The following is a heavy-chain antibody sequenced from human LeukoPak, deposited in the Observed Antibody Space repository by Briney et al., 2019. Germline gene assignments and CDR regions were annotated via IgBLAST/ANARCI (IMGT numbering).Heavy chain of an antibody. CDR2: ISSSGSTT. CDR1: GFTFSSYE. V-gene: IGHV3-48*03. Sequence: GGSLRLSCAASGFTFSSYEMNWVRQAPGKGLEWVSYISSSGSTTYYADSVKGRFTISRDNSKNTLYLQMNSLRAEDTAVYYCAKDLGYYDSSGYFDYWGQGTLVTVSS. D-gene: IGHD3-22*01. CDR3: AKDLGYYDSSGYFDY. J-gene: IGHJ4*02.